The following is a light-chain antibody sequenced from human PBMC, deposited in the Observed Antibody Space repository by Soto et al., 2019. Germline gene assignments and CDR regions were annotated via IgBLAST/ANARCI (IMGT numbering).Light chain of an antibody. CDR2: GAS. CDR3: QQYSIWRT. CDR1: QSVSSSY. J-gene: IGKJ1*01. V-gene: IGKV3-15*01. Sequence: EIVLTQSPATLSLSPGERATASCRASQSVSSSYLAWYQQKPGQAPRLLIYGASTRATGIPARFSGSGSGTEFTLTISSLQSEDFAVYYCQQYSIWRTFGQGTKVDIK.